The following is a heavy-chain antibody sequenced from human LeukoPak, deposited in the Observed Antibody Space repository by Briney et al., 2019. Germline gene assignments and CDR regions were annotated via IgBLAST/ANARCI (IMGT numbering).Heavy chain of an antibody. CDR1: GDSLNSYY. V-gene: IGHV4-59*01. Sequence: AETLSLTCTVSGDSLNSYYWSWIRQPPGEGLQWIGYIFYSGSSNYNASLRSRVAISVDTSKNQFSLKLTSVTAADTAVYYCAGRAARFFDYWGQGILVTVSS. J-gene: IGHJ4*02. CDR3: AGRAARFFDY. CDR2: IFYSGSS. D-gene: IGHD6-25*01.